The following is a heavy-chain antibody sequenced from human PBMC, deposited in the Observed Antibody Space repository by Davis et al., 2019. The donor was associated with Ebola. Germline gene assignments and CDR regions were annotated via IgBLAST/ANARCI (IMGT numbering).Heavy chain of an antibody. CDR3: ARQRDYYYYYYGMDV. V-gene: IGHV5-51*01. Sequence: GESLKISCKGSGYRFSNYWIGWVRQMPGKGLEWMGIIYPGDSDTRYSPSFQGQVTISADKSISTAYLQWSSLKASDTAMYYCARQRDYYYYYYGMDVWGQGTTVTVSS. J-gene: IGHJ6*02. CDR2: IYPGDSDT. CDR1: GYRFSNYW.